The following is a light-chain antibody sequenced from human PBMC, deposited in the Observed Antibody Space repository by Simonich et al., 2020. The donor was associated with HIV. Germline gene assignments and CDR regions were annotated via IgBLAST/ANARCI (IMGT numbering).Light chain of an antibody. CDR2: WAS. CDR1: QSVLYSSNNKNY. Sequence: DIVMTQSPDSLAVSLGERASINCRSGQSVLYSSNNKNYLAGYQQKPGQPPKLLIYWASTREYGVPDRFSGSGSGTDFNLTISSLQAEDVAVYYCQQYYDTPYTFGQGTKLEIK. J-gene: IGKJ2*01. CDR3: QQYYDTPYT. V-gene: IGKV4-1*01.